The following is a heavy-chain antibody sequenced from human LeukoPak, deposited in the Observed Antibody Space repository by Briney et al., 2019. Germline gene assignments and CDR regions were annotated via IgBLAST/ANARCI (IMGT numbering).Heavy chain of an antibody. Sequence: ASVKVSCKASGYTFTSYGISWVRQAPGQGLEWMGWIIAYNDNTNYAQKLQGRVTMTTDTSTSTAYMELRSLRSDDTAVYYCARRYIAVAGTSWFDPWGQGTLVTVSS. D-gene: IGHD6-19*01. J-gene: IGHJ5*02. CDR2: IIAYNDNT. V-gene: IGHV1-18*04. CDR1: GYTFTSYG. CDR3: ARRYIAVAGTSWFDP.